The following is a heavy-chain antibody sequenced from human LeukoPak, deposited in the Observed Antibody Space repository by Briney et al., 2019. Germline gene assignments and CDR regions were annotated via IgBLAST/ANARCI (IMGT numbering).Heavy chain of an antibody. CDR3: ARDGAAAGQVY. CDR2: ISSSSSYI. D-gene: IGHD6-13*01. J-gene: IGHJ4*02. CDR1: GFTFSSYS. Sequence: GGSLRLSRAASGFTFSSYSMNWVRQAPGKGLEWVSSISSSSSYIYYADSVKGRFTISRDNAKNSLYLQMNSLRAEDTAVYYCARDGAAAGQVYWGQGTLVTVSS. V-gene: IGHV3-21*01.